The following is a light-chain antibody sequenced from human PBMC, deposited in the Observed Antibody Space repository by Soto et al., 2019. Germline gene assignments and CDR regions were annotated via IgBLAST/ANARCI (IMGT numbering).Light chain of an antibody. CDR2: VNS. V-gene: IGLV1-40*01. Sequence: QSVLTQPPSVSGAPGQRATISCAGTSSNIGAGYDVHWYQHLPGTAPKLLIYVNSNRPSGVPDRFSGSKSGTSASLAITGLQAEDEADYYCQSYDSSLSGYVFGTGTKLTVL. CDR3: QSYDSSLSGYV. CDR1: SSNIGAGYD. J-gene: IGLJ1*01.